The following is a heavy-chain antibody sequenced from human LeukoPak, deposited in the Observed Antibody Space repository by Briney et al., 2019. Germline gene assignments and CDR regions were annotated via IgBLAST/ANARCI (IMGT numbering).Heavy chain of an antibody. D-gene: IGHD3-22*01. CDR1: GFTFSTYA. CDR2: ISGGGRSI. CDR3: ARDLSYYDSSGSGDY. Sequence: GGSLRLSCAASGFTFSTYAMSWVRQAPGKGLEWVAAISGGGRSIFYADSVKGRFTISRDNAKNTLYLQMNSLRAEDTAVYYCARDLSYYDSSGSGDYWGQGTLVTVSS. V-gene: IGHV3-23*01. J-gene: IGHJ4*02.